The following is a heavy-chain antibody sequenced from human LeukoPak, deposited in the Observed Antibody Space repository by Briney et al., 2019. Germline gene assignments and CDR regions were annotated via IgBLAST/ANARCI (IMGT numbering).Heavy chain of an antibody. CDR3: ARGLNDSWTGENY. Sequence: SETLSLTCTVSGSPISSYYLTWIRQPPGKGLEWVGYIYYSRSTNYNPSLKSRVTISVDTSKNQFSLKLNSVTAADTAVYYCARGLNDSWTGENYWGQGTLVTVSS. CDR1: GSPISSYY. J-gene: IGHJ4*02. V-gene: IGHV4-59*01. CDR2: IYYSRST. D-gene: IGHD3-3*01.